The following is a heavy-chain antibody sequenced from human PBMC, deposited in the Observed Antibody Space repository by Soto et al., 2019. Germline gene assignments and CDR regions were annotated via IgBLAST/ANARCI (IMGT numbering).Heavy chain of an antibody. J-gene: IGHJ3*02. CDR1: GFTFSSYA. D-gene: IGHD2-2*01. CDR2: IRGSGGST. Sequence: GGSLRLSCAASGFTFSSYAMSCDRQAQGKGLEWVAAIRGSGGSTYYADSGKGRFTLTRDNSKHALYLQRNSLRAEDTVVYYSAKGGTVVVPADDAIDNWGQGTMVTVSS. V-gene: IGHV3-23*01. CDR3: AKGGTVVVPADDAIDN.